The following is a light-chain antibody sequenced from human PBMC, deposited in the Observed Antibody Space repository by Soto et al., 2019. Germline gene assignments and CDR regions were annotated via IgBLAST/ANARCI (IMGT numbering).Light chain of an antibody. J-gene: IGKJ5*01. V-gene: IGKV3-15*01. CDR2: GAS. CDR1: QSTTNS. Sequence: EIVLTQSPVTLSVSPGERATLYCRASQSTTNSLVWYQQHPCQAPTRLMSGASVMATNTPARFTGSGSGTDFTLTISSPQSEDSAVYFCQQYHDWPLTFGQGTRLEI. CDR3: QQYHDWPLT.